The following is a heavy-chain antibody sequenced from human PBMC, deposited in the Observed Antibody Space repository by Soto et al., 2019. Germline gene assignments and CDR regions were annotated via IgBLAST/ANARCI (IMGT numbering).Heavy chain of an antibody. CDR1: GFTFSSYA. D-gene: IGHD5-18*01. CDR3: AKDGQQLWLHEGYFDY. V-gene: IGHV3-23*01. J-gene: IGHJ4*02. Sequence: GGSLRLSCAASGFTFSSYAMSWVRQAPGKGLEWVSAISGSGGSTYYADSVKGRFTISRDNSKNTLYLQMNSLRAEDTAVYYCAKDGQQLWLHEGYFDYWGQGTLVTVSS. CDR2: ISGSGGST.